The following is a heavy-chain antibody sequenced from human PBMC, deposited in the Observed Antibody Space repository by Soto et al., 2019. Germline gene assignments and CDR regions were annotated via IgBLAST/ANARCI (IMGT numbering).Heavy chain of an antibody. J-gene: IGHJ6*02. V-gene: IGHV4-34*01. Sequence: SEPLSLTCAVYGGSFSGYYWSWIRQPPGKGLEWIGEINHSGSTNYNPSLKSRVTISVDTSKNQFSLKLSSVTAADTAVYYCARGSGWGVRGVISYYCYYGMDVWGQGTTVTVSS. CDR1: GGSFSGYY. D-gene: IGHD3-10*01. CDR2: INHSGST. CDR3: ARGSGWGVRGVISYYCYYGMDV.